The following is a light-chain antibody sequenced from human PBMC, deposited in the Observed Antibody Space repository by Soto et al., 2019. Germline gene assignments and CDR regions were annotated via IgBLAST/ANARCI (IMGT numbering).Light chain of an antibody. Sequence: QSVLTQPASVSGSPGQSITISCTGTSSDVGGHNYVSWYQHHPGKAPKLIIYDVSNRPSGVSNRFSGSKSDNTASLTVSGLRAEDEADYYCSSYKSSNTLGVFGTGTMVT. CDR1: SSDVGGHNY. CDR2: DVS. J-gene: IGLJ1*01. CDR3: SSYKSSNTLGV. V-gene: IGLV2-14*03.